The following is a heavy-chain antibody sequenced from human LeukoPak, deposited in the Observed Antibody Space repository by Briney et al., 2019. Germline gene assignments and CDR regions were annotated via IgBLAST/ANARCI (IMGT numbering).Heavy chain of an antibody. Sequence: GGSLTLSCAASGFTISSYAMHWVRQAPGKGLEYVSAISSNGGSTYYANSVKGRFTISRDNTKNTLYLQMGSLRAEDMAVYYCARRFRSRTVSAVYYYYMDVWGKGNTVTVSS. CDR1: GFTISSYA. J-gene: IGHJ6*03. V-gene: IGHV3-64*01. CDR2: ISSNGGST. D-gene: IGHD2-2*01. CDR3: ARRFRSRTVSAVYYYYMDV.